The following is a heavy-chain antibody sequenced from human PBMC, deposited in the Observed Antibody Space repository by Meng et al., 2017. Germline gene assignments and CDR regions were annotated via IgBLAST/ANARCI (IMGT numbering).Heavy chain of an antibody. CDR3: ARDQNYYDSSGPGAFDI. V-gene: IGHV3-30*01. Sequence: GGSLRLSCAASGFTFSSYAMHWVRQAPGKGLEWVAVISYDGSNKYYADSVKGRFTISRDNSKNTLYLQMNSLRAEDTAVYYCARDQNYYDSSGPGAFDIWGQGTMVTVSS. J-gene: IGHJ3*02. CDR2: ISYDGSNK. D-gene: IGHD3-22*01. CDR1: GFTFSSYA.